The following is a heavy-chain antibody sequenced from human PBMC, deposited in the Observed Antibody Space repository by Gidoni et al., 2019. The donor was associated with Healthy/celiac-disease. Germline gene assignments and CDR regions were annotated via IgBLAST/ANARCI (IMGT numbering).Heavy chain of an antibody. Sequence: QVQLLQSGAEATKPGAPVKVSCTASGYTFPGYYMHWVRQAPGQGLEWMGWINPNSGGTNYAQKFQGRVTMTRDTSISTAYMELSRLRSDDTAVYYCARDQDGIFDYWGQGTLVTVSS. CDR1: GYTFPGYY. CDR3: ARDQDGIFDY. V-gene: IGHV1-2*02. J-gene: IGHJ4*02. D-gene: IGHD2-15*01. CDR2: INPNSGGT.